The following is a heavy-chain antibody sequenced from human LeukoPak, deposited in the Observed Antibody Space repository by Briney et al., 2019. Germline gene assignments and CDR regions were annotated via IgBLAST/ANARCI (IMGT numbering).Heavy chain of an antibody. CDR1: GGSFSGYY. V-gene: IGHV4-34*01. CDR3: ARAGGYLGYMDV. J-gene: IGHJ6*03. CDR2: INHSGST. D-gene: IGHD5-18*01. Sequence: SETLSLTCAVYGGSFSGYYWSWIRQPPGKGPEWIGEINHSGSTNYNPSLKSRVTISVDTSKNQFSLKLSSVTAADTAVYYCARAGGYLGYMDVWGKGTTVTISS.